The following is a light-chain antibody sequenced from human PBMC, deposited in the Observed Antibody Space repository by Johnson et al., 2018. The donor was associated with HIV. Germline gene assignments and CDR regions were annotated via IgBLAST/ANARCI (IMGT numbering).Light chain of an antibody. V-gene: IGLV1-51*01. CDR1: SSNIGNNY. CDR3: GTWDSSLSAYV. J-gene: IGLJ1*01. Sequence: QSVLKQPPSVSVAPGQKVTISCSGSSSNIGNNYVSWYQQLPGTAPKLLIYDNNKRPSGIPDRFSGSKSGTSATLGITGLQTGDEADYYCGTWDSSLSAYVFGTGTKVTVL. CDR2: DNN.